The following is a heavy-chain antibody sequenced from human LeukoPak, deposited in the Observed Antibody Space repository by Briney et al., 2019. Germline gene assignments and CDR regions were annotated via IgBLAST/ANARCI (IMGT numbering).Heavy chain of an antibody. J-gene: IGHJ4*02. CDR3: ARRPFQRWLQPNHIDY. Sequence: PSETLSLTCAVSGGSISSSNWWSWVRQPPGKGLEWIGEIYHTGSPNYNPSLKSRVTISVDRSKNQFSLKLSSVTAADTAVYYCARRPFQRWLQPNHIDYWGQGTLVTVSS. CDR2: IYHTGSP. CDR1: GGSISSSNW. D-gene: IGHD5-24*01. V-gene: IGHV4-4*02.